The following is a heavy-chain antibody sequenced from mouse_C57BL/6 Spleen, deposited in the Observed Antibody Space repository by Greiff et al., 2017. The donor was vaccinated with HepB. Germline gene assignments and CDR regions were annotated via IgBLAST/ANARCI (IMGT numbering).Heavy chain of an antibody. J-gene: IGHJ4*01. V-gene: IGHV1-54*01. D-gene: IGHD1-1*01. CDR1: GYAFTNYL. CDR3: ASSYGSSYDYAMDY. CDR2: INPGSGGT. Sequence: QLQQSGAELVRPGTSVKVSCKASGYAFTNYLIEWVKQRPGQGLEWIGVINPGSGGTNYNEKFKGKATLTADKSSSTAYMQLSSLTSEDSAVYFCASSYGSSYDYAMDYWGQGTSVTVSS.